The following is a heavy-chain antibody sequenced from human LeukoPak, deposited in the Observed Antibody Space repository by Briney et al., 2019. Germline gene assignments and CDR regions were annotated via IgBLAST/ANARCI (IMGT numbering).Heavy chain of an antibody. J-gene: IGHJ4*02. CDR2: IWYDGSNK. V-gene: IGHV3-33*01. CDR3: AREDIVVVTATHFDY. Sequence: PGGSLRLSCAASGFTFSSYGMHWVRQAPGKGLEWVAVIWYDGSNKYYADSVKGRFTISRDNSKNTLYLQMNSLRAEDTAVYYCAREDIVVVTATHFDYWGQGTLVTVSS. D-gene: IGHD2-21*02. CDR1: GFTFSSYG.